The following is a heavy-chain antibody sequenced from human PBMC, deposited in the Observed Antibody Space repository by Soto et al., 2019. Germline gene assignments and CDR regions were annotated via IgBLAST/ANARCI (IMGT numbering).Heavy chain of an antibody. J-gene: IGHJ6*02. V-gene: IGHV3-53*01. Sequence: GGSLRLSCGASGLSVSDNYMGWVRQAPGRGLEWVSVMYAGGDTHYADSVKGRFTISRDNAKKSLYLQMNCLRAEDTAVYYCAREVTVFGVIIPTPMDVWGQGTTVTVSS. D-gene: IGHD3-3*01. CDR1: GLSVSDNY. CDR3: AREVTVFGVIIPTPMDV. CDR2: MYAGGDT.